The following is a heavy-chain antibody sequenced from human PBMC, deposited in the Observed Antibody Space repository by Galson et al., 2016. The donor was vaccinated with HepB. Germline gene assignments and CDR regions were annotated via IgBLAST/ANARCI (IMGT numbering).Heavy chain of an antibody. CDR2: ISSDGSKE. CDR1: GFTYIRYS. D-gene: IGHD6-19*01. V-gene: IGHV3-30*18. Sequence: SLRLSCAASGFTYIRYSMTWVRQPPGKGLEWVAVISSDGSKEYYADSVKGRFTISRDNSRNTLYLQMNSLRAEDAAVYYCAKDNAAWLVDYWGQGSLVTVSS. CDR3: AKDNAAWLVDY. J-gene: IGHJ4*02.